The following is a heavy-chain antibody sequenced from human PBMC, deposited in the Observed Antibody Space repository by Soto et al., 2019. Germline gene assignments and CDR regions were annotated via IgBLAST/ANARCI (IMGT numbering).Heavy chain of an antibody. V-gene: IGHV3-72*01. CDR3: VRGYRGFDS. J-gene: IGHJ4*02. CDR1: GFTFKDHY. Sequence: VGSLRLSCAVSGFTFKDHYMDWVRQAPGKGLEWVGRSRNKDHRYSTEYAASVKGRFSISRDDSENSLCLHMNGLKAEDSAVYYCVRGYRGFDSCGRRTLVTVSS. CDR2: SRNKDHRYST. D-gene: IGHD4-4*01.